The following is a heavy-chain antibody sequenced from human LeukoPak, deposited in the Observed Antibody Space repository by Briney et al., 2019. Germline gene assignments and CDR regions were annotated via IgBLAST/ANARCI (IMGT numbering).Heavy chain of an antibody. Sequence: GRSLRLSCAASGFTFSSYGMHWVRQAPGKGLEWVAVIWYDGSNKYYADSVKGRFTISRDNSKNTLYLQMNSLRAEDTAVYYCAREQGGYSYGYAFDYWGQGTLVTVSS. CDR1: GFTFSSYG. V-gene: IGHV3-33*01. CDR3: AREQGGYSYGYAFDY. J-gene: IGHJ4*02. D-gene: IGHD5-18*01. CDR2: IWYDGSNK.